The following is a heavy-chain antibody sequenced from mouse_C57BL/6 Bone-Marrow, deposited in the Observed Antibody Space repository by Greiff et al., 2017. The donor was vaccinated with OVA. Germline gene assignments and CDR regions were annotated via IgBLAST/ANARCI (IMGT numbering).Heavy chain of an antibody. CDR1: GYTFTSYW. J-gene: IGHJ1*03. Sequence: QVQLQQPGAELVKPGASVKLSCKASGYTFTSYWMHWVKQRPGRGLEWIGRIDPNSGGTKYNEKFKSKATLTVDKPSSPAYMQLSSLTSEDSAVYDCASDGYYWYFDVWGTGTTVTVSS. V-gene: IGHV1-72*01. CDR2: IDPNSGGT. D-gene: IGHD2-3*01. CDR3: ASDGYYWYFDV.